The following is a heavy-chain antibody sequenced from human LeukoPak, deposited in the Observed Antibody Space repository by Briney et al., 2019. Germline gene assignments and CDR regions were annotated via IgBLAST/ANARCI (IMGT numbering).Heavy chain of an antibody. CDR2: ISGSGGST. D-gene: IGHD3-9*01. V-gene: IGHV3-23*01. CDR3: AKSVSDDILTYFDY. J-gene: IGHJ4*02. Sequence: GGSLRLSCAASGFTFSSYAMSWVRQAPGKGLEWVSAISGSGGSTYYADSVKGRFTISRDNSKNTLYLQMNSLRAEDTAVYHCAKSVSDDILTYFDYWGQGTLVTVSS. CDR1: GFTFSSYA.